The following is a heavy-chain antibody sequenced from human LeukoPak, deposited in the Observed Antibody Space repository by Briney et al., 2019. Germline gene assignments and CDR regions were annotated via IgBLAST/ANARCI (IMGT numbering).Heavy chain of an antibody. D-gene: IGHD2-8*01. CDR1: GFTVSSNY. CDR3: AREAYCSTGVNCASTSRYFDY. CDR2: IYDGGST. J-gene: IGHJ4*02. Sequence: GGSLRLSCAASGFTVSSNYMSWVRQAPGKGLEWVLVIYDGGSTYYADSVKGRFTISRDNSKNTLYLQMNSLRAEDTAVYYCAREAYCSTGVNCASTSRYFDYWGQGTLVTVSS. V-gene: IGHV3-53*01.